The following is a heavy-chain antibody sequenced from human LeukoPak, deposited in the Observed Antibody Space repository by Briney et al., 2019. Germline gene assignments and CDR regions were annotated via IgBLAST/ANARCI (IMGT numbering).Heavy chain of an antibody. CDR2: IYHSGST. V-gene: IGHV4-30-2*01. CDR3: ARGVDGDYVAYYFDY. CDR1: GCSISSGGYS. Sequence: NSSQTLSLTCAVSGCSISSGGYSWSWIRQPPGKGLEWIGYIYHSGSTYYNPSLESRATISVDRSKNQFSLKLSSVTAADTAVYYCARGVDGDYVAYYFDYWGQGTLVTVSS. J-gene: IGHJ4*02. D-gene: IGHD4-17*01.